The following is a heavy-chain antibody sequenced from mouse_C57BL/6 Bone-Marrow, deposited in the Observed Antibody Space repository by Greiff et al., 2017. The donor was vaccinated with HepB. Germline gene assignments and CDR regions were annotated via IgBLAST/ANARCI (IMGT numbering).Heavy chain of an antibody. J-gene: IGHJ3*01. CDR2: ISSGGSYT. CDR1: GFTFSSYG. Sequence: EVKLVESGGDLVKPGGSLKLSCAASGFTFSSYGMYWVRQTPDKRLEWVATISSGGSYTYYPDSVKGRVTISRDNAKNTLYLQMSSLKSEDTAMYYCARYDGTYWGQGTLVTFSA. V-gene: IGHV5-6*01. D-gene: IGHD2-3*01. CDR3: ARYDGTY.